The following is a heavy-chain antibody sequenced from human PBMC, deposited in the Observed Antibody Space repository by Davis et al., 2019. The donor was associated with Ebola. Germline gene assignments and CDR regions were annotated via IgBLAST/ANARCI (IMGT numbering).Heavy chain of an antibody. D-gene: IGHD2-2*01. Sequence: PGGSLRLSCAASGFTFSSYAMHWVRQAPGKGLVWVSRINSDGSSTSYADSVKGRFTISRDNAKNTLYLQMNSLRAEDTAVYYCARDYRIVVVPAVQIAVAGKGFYWGQGTLVTVSS. J-gene: IGHJ4*02. CDR2: INSDGSST. V-gene: IGHV3-74*01. CDR3: ARDYRIVVVPAVQIAVAGKGFY. CDR1: GFTFSSYA.